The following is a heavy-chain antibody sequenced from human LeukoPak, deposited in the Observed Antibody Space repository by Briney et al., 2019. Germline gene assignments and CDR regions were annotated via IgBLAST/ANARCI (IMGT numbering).Heavy chain of an antibody. Sequence: SETLSLTCTVSGGSISSYYWSWIRQPPGKGLEWIGYIYTSGSTNYNPSLKRRVTISVDTSKNQFSLKLSSVTAADTAVYYCARQAGVIVVAGTPFDYWGQGTLVTVSS. CDR3: ARQAGVIVVAGTPFDY. V-gene: IGHV4-4*09. D-gene: IGHD6-19*01. CDR1: GGSISSYY. CDR2: IYTSGST. J-gene: IGHJ4*02.